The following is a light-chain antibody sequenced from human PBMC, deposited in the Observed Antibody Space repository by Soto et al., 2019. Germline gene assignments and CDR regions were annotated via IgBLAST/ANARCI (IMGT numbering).Light chain of an antibody. CDR2: AAS. J-gene: IGKJ1*01. CDR3: QKYNSAPRT. Sequence: DIQMTQSPSSLSASVGDRVTITCRASQGISNYLAWYQQKPGKVPKLLIYAASTLQSGVPSRFSGSGSGTDFTHTISSLQPDDVATYYCQKYNSAPRTFGRRTKVEIK. V-gene: IGKV1-27*01. CDR1: QGISNY.